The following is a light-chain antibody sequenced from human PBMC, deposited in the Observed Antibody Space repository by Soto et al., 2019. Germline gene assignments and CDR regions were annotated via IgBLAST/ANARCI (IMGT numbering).Light chain of an antibody. J-gene: IGKJ2*01. CDR3: QQYGSSPLGN. CDR2: GAS. CDR1: QSVSSSY. V-gene: IGKV3-20*01. Sequence: EIVLTQSPGTLSLSPGERATLSCRASQSVSSSYLAWYQQKPGQAPRLLIYGASIRATGIPDRFSGSGSGTDFALNISRLESEAFAVYYCQQYGSSPLGNFGQGTKLEIK.